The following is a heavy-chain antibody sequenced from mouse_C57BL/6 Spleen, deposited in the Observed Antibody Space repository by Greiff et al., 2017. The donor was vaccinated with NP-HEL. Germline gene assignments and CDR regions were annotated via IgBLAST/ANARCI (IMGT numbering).Heavy chain of an antibody. V-gene: IGHV1-61*01. CDR3: ARSGTGETDY. CDR2: IYPSDSET. D-gene: IGHD3-3*01. Sequence: VQLQQPGAELVRPGSSVKLSCKASGYTFTSYWMDWVKQRPGQGLEWIGNIYPSDSETHYNQKFKDKATLTVDKSSSTAYMQLSSLTSEDSAVYYCARSGTGETDYWGQGTTLTVSS. CDR1: GYTFTSYW. J-gene: IGHJ2*01.